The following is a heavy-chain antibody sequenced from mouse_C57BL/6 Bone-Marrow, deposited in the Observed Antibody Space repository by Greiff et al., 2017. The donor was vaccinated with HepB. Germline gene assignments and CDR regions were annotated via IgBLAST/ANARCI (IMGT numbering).Heavy chain of an antibody. CDR1: GFTFSDYY. J-gene: IGHJ1*03. V-gene: IGHV5-16*01. D-gene: IGHD1-1*01. Sequence: EVMLVESEGGLVQPGSSMKLSCTASGFTFSDYYMAWVRQVPEKGLEWVANINYDGSSTYYLDSLKSRFIISRDNAKNILYLQMSSLKSEDTATYYCARDPITTVVARDWYFDVWGTGTTVTVSS. CDR2: INYDGSST. CDR3: ARDPITTVVARDWYFDV.